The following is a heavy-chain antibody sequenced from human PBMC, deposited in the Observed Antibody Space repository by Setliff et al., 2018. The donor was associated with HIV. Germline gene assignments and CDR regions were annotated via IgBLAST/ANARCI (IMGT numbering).Heavy chain of an antibody. J-gene: IGHJ4*02. CDR1: GGSFNNNA. CDR3: ARVWAWNHDFGY. CDR2: VTPMVGTT. Sequence: AASVKVSCKASGGSFNNNAVTWVRQAPRQGLEWVGGVTPMVGTTKYAQKLQGRVTMTRDTSTSTAYMELRSLRSDDTAVYYCARVWAWNHDFGYWGQGTLVTVSS. V-gene: IGHV1-69*05. D-gene: IGHD1-1*01.